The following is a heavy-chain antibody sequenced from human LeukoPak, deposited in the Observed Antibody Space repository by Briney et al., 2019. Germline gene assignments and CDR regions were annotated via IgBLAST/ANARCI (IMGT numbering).Heavy chain of an antibody. CDR1: GGSIGTYS. CDR3: ARGVDIAAAQYGY. V-gene: IGHV4-59*01. J-gene: IGHJ4*02. Sequence: SETLSLTCTVSGGSIGTYSWNWIRQPPGKGLEWIGYIYYSGTTNYNPSLKSRVTISVDTSKNQFSLKLSSVTAADTAVYYCARGVDIAAAQYGYWGQGTLVTVSS. D-gene: IGHD6-13*01. CDR2: IYYSGTT.